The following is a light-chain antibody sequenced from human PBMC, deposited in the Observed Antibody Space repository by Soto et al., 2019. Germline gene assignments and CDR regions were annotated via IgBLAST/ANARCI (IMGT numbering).Light chain of an antibody. V-gene: IGLV2-23*01. Sequence: QSVLTQPASVSGSPGQSITISCTGTSSDVGSYTLVSWYQQHPGKAPKLMIYEGSKRPSGVSHRFSGSKSGNTASLTISGLQAEDEADYYCCSYAGSSTSVVFGGGTKLTVL. CDR1: SSDVGSYTL. CDR3: CSYAGSSTSVV. J-gene: IGLJ2*01. CDR2: EGS.